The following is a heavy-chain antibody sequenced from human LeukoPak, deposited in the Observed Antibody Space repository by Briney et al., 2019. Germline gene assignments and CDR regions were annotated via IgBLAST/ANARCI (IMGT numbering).Heavy chain of an antibody. V-gene: IGHV1-8*01. D-gene: IGHD2-15*01. CDR1: GYTFTSYD. CDR3: ARGAPNLGYCSGGSCYHFDY. J-gene: IGHJ4*02. CDR2: MSPNSGNT. Sequence: ASVKVSCKASGYTFTSYDINWVRQATGQGLEWMGWMSPNSGNTGYAQKFQGRVTMTRNTSISTAYMELSSLRSEDTAVYYCARGAPNLGYCSGGSCYHFDYWGQGTLVTDSS.